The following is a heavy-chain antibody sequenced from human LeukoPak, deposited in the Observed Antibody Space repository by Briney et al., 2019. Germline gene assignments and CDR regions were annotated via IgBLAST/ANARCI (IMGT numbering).Heavy chain of an antibody. J-gene: IGHJ6*03. CDR3: ARALEQHNHYYYYMDV. Sequence: ASVKVSCKVSGYTLTELSMHWVRQAPGKGLEWMGGFDPEDGETIYAQKFQGRVTMTEDTSTDTAYMELSSLRSEDTAVYYCARALEQHNHYYYYMDVWGKGTTVTISS. D-gene: IGHD6-13*01. CDR2: FDPEDGET. V-gene: IGHV1-24*01. CDR1: GYTLTELS.